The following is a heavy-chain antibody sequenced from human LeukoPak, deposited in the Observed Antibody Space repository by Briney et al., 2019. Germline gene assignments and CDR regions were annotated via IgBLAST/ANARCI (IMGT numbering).Heavy chain of an antibody. CDR1: GYTFTIYG. Sequence: GASVTVSCTASGYTFTIYGISWVRQAPGQGLEWMGWISAYNGNTNYAQKLQGRVTMTTDTSTSTAYMELRSLRSDDTAVYYCARVSSSGWYSGYWGQGTLVTVSS. J-gene: IGHJ4*02. CDR3: ARVSSSGWYSGY. CDR2: ISAYNGNT. D-gene: IGHD6-19*01. V-gene: IGHV1-18*01.